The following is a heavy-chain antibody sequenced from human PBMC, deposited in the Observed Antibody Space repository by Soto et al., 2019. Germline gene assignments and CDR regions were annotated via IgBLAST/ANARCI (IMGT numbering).Heavy chain of an antibody. V-gene: IGHV3-33*01. CDR1: GFTFSSYG. CDR3: ARGRYYGSGSFDY. CDR2: IWYDGSNK. J-gene: IGHJ4*02. D-gene: IGHD3-10*01. Sequence: QVQLVESGGGVVQPGRSLRLSCAASGFTFSSYGMHWVRQTPGKGLEWVAVIWYDGSNKYYADSVKGRFTISRDNSKNTLYLQMNSLRAEDTAVYYCARGRYYGSGSFDYWGQGTLVTVSS.